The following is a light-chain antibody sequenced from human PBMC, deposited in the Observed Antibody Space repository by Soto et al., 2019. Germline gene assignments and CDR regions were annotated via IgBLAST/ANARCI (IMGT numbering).Light chain of an antibody. CDR1: QTISSW. V-gene: IGKV1-5*03. J-gene: IGKJ1*01. CDR3: QHYNSYSEA. Sequence: DIQVTQSASTLSGSLGDRVTITCRASQTISSWLAWYQQKPGKAPKLLIYKASTLKSGVPSRFSGSGYGTEFNLTISSLQTDDFATYYCQHYNSYSEAFGQGTKVDIK. CDR2: KAS.